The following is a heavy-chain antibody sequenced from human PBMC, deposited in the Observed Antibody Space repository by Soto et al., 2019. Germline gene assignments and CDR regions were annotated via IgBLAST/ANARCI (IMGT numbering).Heavy chain of an antibody. V-gene: IGHV3-23*01. CDR3: AKVEGRQWLVRPFDY. CDR2: ISGSGGST. J-gene: IGHJ4*02. CDR1: GFTFSSYA. D-gene: IGHD6-19*01. Sequence: VQLLECGGGLVQPGGSLRLSCAASGFTFSSYAMSWVRQAPGKGLEWVSAISGSGGSTYYADSVKGRFTISRDNSKNTLYLQMNSLRAEDTAVYYCAKVEGRQWLVRPFDYWGQGTLVTVSS.